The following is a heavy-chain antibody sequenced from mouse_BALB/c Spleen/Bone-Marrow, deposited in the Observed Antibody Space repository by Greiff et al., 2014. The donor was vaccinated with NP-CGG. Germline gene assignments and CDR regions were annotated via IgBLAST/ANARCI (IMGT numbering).Heavy chain of an antibody. CDR3: ATLTGTFDY. CDR1: GFNIKDTY. J-gene: IGHJ2*01. Sequence: EVQLQQSGAELVKPGASVKLSCTASGFNIKDTYMNWVKQRAEQGLEWIGRVDPANGYTEYDPKFQGKATIIADTSSNTAYLQLGSLTPEDTAVYYCATLTGTFDYWAQGTTLTVSS. V-gene: IGHV14-3*02. D-gene: IGHD4-1*01. CDR2: VDPANGYT.